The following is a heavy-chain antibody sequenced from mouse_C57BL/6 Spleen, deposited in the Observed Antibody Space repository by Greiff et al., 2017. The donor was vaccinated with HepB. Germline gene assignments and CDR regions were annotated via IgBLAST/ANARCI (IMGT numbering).Heavy chain of an antibody. CDR1: GFTFSSYA. Sequence: DVKLQESGGGLVKPGGSLKLSCAASGFTFSSYAMSWVRQTPEKRLEWVATISDGGSYTYYPDNVKGRFTISRDNAKNNLYLQMSHLKSEDTAMYYCARDLEVYYDYDGYYAMDYWGQGTSVTVSS. V-gene: IGHV5-4*01. J-gene: IGHJ4*01. CDR3: ARDLEVYYDYDGYYAMDY. CDR2: ISDGGSYT. D-gene: IGHD2-4*01.